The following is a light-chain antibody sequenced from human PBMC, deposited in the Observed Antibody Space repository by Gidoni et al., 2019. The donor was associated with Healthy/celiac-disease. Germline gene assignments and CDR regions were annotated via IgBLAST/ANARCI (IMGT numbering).Light chain of an antibody. CDR1: QSVLYSSNNKNY. CDR3: QQYYSTPNT. Sequence: DIMMTQSPDSLAVSLGERATINCKSSQSVLYSSNNKNYLAWYQQKPGQPPKLLIYWASTRESGVPDRFSGSGSGTDFTLTISSLQAEDVAVYYCQQYYSTPNTFXQXTKLXIK. CDR2: WAS. V-gene: IGKV4-1*01. J-gene: IGKJ2*01.